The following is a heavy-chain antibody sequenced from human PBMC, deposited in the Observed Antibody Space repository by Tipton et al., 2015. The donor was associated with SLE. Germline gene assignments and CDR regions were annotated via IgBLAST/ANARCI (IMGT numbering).Heavy chain of an antibody. V-gene: IGHV3-9*01. CDR3: AKGNGASYYYGMDV. CDR1: GFTFDDYA. D-gene: IGHD1-1*01. J-gene: IGHJ6*02. Sequence: SLRLSCAASGFTFDDYAMHWVRQAPGKGLEWVSGISWNSGSIGYADSVKGRFTISRDNAKNSLYLQMNSLRAEDTALYYCAKGNGASYYYGMDVWGQGTTVTVSS. CDR2: ISWNSGSI.